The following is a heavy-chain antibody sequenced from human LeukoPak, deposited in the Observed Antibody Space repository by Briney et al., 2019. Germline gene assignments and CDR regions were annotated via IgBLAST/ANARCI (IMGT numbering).Heavy chain of an antibody. CDR2: IKQDGSET. Sequence: GGSLRLSCATSGFTFSTYWMSWVRQAPGKGLEWVANIKQDGSETYYADSVKGRFTIFRDNAKNSLYLQMDSLRVEDTAVYYCANGDGFDYWGPGDLVIVSS. V-gene: IGHV3-7*01. CDR1: GFTFSTYW. CDR3: ANGDGFDY. J-gene: IGHJ4*02. D-gene: IGHD5-24*01.